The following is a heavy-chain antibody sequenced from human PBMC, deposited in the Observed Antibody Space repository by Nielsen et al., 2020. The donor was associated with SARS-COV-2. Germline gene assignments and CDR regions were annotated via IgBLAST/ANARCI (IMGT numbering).Heavy chain of an antibody. V-gene: IGHV1-2*04. D-gene: IGHD2-2*01. CDR2: INPNSGGT. CDR3: ARAPVVVPAVAAWFDP. Sequence: WVRQAPGQGLEWMGWINPNSGGTNYAQKFQGWVTMTRDTSISTAYMELSRLRSDDTAVYYCARAPVVVPAVAAWFDPWGQGTLVTVSS. J-gene: IGHJ5*02.